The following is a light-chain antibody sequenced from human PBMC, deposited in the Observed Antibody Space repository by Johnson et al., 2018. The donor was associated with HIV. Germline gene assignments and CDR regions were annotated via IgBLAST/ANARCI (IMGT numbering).Light chain of an antibody. Sequence: QSVLTQPPSVSAAPGQKVTISCSGSSSNIGNNYVSWYQQLPGTAPKLLIYDNNKRPSGIPDRFSGSKSGPSATLGITGLQTGDEADYYCGTWDSSLLYVFGTGTKVTVL. J-gene: IGLJ1*01. CDR2: DNN. CDR1: SSNIGNNY. CDR3: GTWDSSLLYV. V-gene: IGLV1-51*01.